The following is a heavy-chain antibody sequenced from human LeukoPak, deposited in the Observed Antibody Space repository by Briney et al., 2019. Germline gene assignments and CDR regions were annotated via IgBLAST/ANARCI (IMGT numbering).Heavy chain of an antibody. Sequence: PGGSLRLSCAASGFTFSSYAMSWVRQAPGKGLEWVSGISGSGGSTYYADSVKGRFTISRDNSKNTLYLQMNSLRAADTAVYYCAKDGAVVASGWFDPWGQGTLVTVSS. CDR3: AKDGAVVASGWFDP. D-gene: IGHD3-22*01. J-gene: IGHJ5*02. CDR2: ISGSGGST. V-gene: IGHV3-23*01. CDR1: GFTFSSYA.